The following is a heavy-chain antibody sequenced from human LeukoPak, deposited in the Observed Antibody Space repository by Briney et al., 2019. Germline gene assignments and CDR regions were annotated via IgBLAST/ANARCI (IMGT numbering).Heavy chain of an antibody. Sequence: PGGSLRLSCAASGFTFWNYWMSWVRQAPGKGLEWVANIKQDGSEKYYVDSVKGRFTISRDNAGKSLYLQMNSLRAEDMAVYYCARYSSAWSYWGQGTLVTVPS. CDR2: IKQDGSEK. V-gene: IGHV3-7*05. CDR3: ARYSSAWSY. CDR1: GFTFWNYW. J-gene: IGHJ4*02. D-gene: IGHD6-19*01.